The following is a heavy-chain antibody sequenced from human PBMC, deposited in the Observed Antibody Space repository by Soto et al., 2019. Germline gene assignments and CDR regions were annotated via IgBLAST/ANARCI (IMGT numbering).Heavy chain of an antibody. CDR3: ARDYLAFDI. Sequence: HPGRSLRLSCAASGFTFSSYWMSWVRQARGKGLEWVANIKQDESEKYYVDSVKGRFTISRDNAKNSRYLQMNSLRAEDTAVYYCARDYLAFDIWGQGTMVTVSS. D-gene: IGHD3-16*02. J-gene: IGHJ3*02. V-gene: IGHV3-7*03. CDR1: GFTFSSYW. CDR2: IKQDESEK.